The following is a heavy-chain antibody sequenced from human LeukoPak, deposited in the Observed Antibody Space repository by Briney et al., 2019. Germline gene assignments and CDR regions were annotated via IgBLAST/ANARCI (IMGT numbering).Heavy chain of an antibody. CDR1: GFAFPNYW. V-gene: IGHV3-7*01. D-gene: IGHD2-15*01. J-gene: IGHJ4*02. CDR2: IGKDGSEK. CDR3: TRDIVYLQLEY. Sequence: PGGSLRLSCAASGFAFPNYWMVWVRQAPGKGLEWVASIGKDGSEKSCVDSVKGRFTISRDNARNSLYLQMSSLRVEDTAVYYCTRDIVYLQLEYWGQGALVTVSS.